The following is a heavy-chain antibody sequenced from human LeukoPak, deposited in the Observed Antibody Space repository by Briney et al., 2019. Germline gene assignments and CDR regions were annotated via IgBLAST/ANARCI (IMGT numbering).Heavy chain of an antibody. D-gene: IGHD3-16*02. CDR3: ARDGGDYDYVWGSYRPKRFDY. CDR2: IKQDGSEK. Sequence: GGSLRLSCAASGFSFSTYWMSWVRQAPGKGLEWVANIKQDGSEKYYVDSVKGRFTISRDNAKNSLYLQMNSLRAEDTAVYYCARDGGDYDYVWGSYRPKRFDYWGQGTLVTVSS. CDR1: GFSFSTYW. V-gene: IGHV3-7*01. J-gene: IGHJ4*02.